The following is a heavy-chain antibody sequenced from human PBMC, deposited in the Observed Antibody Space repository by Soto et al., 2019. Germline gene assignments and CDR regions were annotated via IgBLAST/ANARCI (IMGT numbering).Heavy chain of an antibody. CDR2: ISSSGSTI. J-gene: IGHJ5*01. Sequence: VGSLILYYAASGFNLCYYYISCIRKAPGKGLEWVSYISSSGSTIYYADSVKGRFTTSRDNAKNSLYLQMNSLRAEDTAGYYCAIVSVSSGYDSWGQGTLVTVSS. V-gene: IGHV3-11*01. D-gene: IGHD6-25*01. CDR1: GFNLCYYY. CDR3: AIVSVSSGYDS.